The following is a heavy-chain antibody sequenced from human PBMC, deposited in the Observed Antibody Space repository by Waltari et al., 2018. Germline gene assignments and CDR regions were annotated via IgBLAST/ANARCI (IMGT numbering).Heavy chain of an antibody. J-gene: IGHJ3*01. CDR3: VTALGDRSSASRPFDV. V-gene: IGHV1-69-2*01. CDR2: VDAEDGET. CDR1: GYRFTDYY. D-gene: IGHD3-10*01. Sequence: EVQLLQSGTELKKPGSTVNISCQVSGYRFTDYYIHWVQQAPGKGHQWMGLVDAEDGETISAERVQGRVTITADTATDTAFMELSSLTSDDTAVYYCVTALGDRSSASRPFDVWGLGTLITVSS.